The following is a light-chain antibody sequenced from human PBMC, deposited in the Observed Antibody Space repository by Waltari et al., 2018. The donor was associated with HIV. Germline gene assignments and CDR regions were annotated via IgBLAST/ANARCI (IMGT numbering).Light chain of an antibody. V-gene: IGLV2-14*03. CDR1: DTDFSSYKF. J-gene: IGLJ3*02. Sequence: AVTQPASVSGLPGQSTTLSCTGADTDFSSYKFFSWYQQHSGKPPRLILYDVDSRASGVSDRFSGSMSGNTASLTISGLRAEDEGHYSCASFTGDNTVMFGGGTEVTVL. CDR2: DVD. CDR3: ASFTGDNTVM.